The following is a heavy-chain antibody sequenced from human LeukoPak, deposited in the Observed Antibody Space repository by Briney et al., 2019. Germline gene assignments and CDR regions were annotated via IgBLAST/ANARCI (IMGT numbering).Heavy chain of an antibody. CDR3: ARAPHYYDSSGYFLGAFDI. D-gene: IGHD3-22*01. Sequence: SETLSLTCTVSGCSISSGGYYWSWIRQHPGKGLEWIGYIYYSGSTYYNPSLKSRVTISVDTSKNQFSLKLSSVTAADTAVYYCARAPHYYDSSGYFLGAFDIWGQGTMVTVSS. J-gene: IGHJ3*02. V-gene: IGHV4-31*03. CDR2: IYYSGST. CDR1: GCSISSGGYY.